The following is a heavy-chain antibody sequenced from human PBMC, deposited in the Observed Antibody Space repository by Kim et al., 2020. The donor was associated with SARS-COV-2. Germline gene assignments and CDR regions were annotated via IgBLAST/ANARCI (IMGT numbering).Heavy chain of an antibody. Sequence: SETLSLTCTVSGGSISSYYWSWIRQPPGKGLEWIGYIYYSGSTNYNPSLKSRVTISVDTSKNQFSLKLSSVTAADTAVYYCARDRHKDWFDPWGQGTLVTVSS. J-gene: IGHJ5*02. CDR2: IYYSGST. D-gene: IGHD2-21*01. CDR3: ARDRHKDWFDP. V-gene: IGHV4-59*13. CDR1: GGSISSYY.